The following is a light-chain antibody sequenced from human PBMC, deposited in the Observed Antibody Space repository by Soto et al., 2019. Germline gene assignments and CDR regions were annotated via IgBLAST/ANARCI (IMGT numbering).Light chain of an antibody. J-gene: IGLJ7*01. CDR1: SSNIENNY. CDR2: EDK. Sequence: QSVLTQPPSVSAAPGQKVTISCSGRSSNIENNYVSWYQQLPGTAPKLLIYEDKRRPSGIPDRFSGSKSGTSATLGITGLQTGDEADYCCGTWDSSLSAFVFGAGTQLTVL. V-gene: IGLV1-51*02. CDR3: GTWDSSLSAFV.